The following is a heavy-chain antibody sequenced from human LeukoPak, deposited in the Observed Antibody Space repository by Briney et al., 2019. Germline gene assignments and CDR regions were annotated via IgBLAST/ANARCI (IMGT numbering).Heavy chain of an antibody. J-gene: IGHJ4*02. Sequence: GGSLRLSCAVSGTTFERHGMHWVRQPPGKGLEWLAFIKYDGSRTDYEDSVKGRFTVSRDNSKNTLYLEMNSLRAEDTAVYYCAKDTIFTVDPFDYWGQGTLVTVSS. CDR1: GTTFERHG. V-gene: IGHV3-30*02. D-gene: IGHD3-3*01. CDR2: IKYDGSRT. CDR3: AKDTIFTVDPFDY.